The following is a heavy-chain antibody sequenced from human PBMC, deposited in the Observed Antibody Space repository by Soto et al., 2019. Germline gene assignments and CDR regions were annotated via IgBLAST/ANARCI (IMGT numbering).Heavy chain of an antibody. CDR3: AREDSSGIYNQIVNAFDI. CDR1: GGSFSTYY. Sequence: SETLSLTCPVYGGSFSTYYWSWIRQPPGKGLEWIGEINHSGSTNYNPSLKSRVTISVDTSKNQFSLKLSSVTAADTAVYYCAREDSSGIYNQIVNAFDIWGQGTMVTVSS. V-gene: IGHV4-34*01. D-gene: IGHD6-19*01. J-gene: IGHJ3*02. CDR2: INHSGST.